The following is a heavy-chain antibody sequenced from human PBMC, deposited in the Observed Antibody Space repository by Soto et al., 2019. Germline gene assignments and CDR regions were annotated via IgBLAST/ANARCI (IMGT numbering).Heavy chain of an antibody. J-gene: IGHJ4*02. CDR2: ISGSGGST. CDR1: GFTFSSYA. Sequence: EVQLLESGGGLVQPGGSLRLSCAASGFTFSSYAMRWVRQAPGKGLEWVSAISGSGGSTYYADSVKGRSTISRDNSKNPLNLQITSLRAEDTAVYYCARRGSGSYYDYWGQGTLVTVSS. V-gene: IGHV3-23*01. D-gene: IGHD1-26*01. CDR3: ARRGSGSYYDY.